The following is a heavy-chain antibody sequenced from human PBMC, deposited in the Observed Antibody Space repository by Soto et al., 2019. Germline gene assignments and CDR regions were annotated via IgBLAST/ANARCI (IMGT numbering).Heavy chain of an antibody. CDR2: IYYSGST. Sequence: QVQLQESGPGLVKPSQTLSLTCTVSGGTISSGDYYWSWIRQHPGKGLEWIGYIYYSGSTYYNPSLKRRVTISVDTSKNQFSLKVISVTAAATAVYYCARAGDYGEPAYWYFDLWGRGTLVTVSS. V-gene: IGHV4-31*03. D-gene: IGHD4-17*01. J-gene: IGHJ2*01. CDR3: ARAGDYGEPAYWYFDL. CDR1: GGTISSGDYY.